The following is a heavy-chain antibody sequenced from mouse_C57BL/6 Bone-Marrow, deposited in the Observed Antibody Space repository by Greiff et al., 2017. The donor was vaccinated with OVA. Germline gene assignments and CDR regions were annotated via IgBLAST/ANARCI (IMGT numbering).Heavy chain of an antibody. CDR1: GYTFTSYW. Sequence: VQLQQPGAELVRPGSSVKLSCKASGYTFTSYWMHWVKQRPIQGLEWIGNIDPSDSETHYNQKFKDKATLTVDKSSSTAYMQLSSLTSEDSAVYYCAASDYGSSWYYFDYWGQGTTLTVSS. CDR2: IDPSDSET. D-gene: IGHD1-1*01. CDR3: AASDYGSSWYYFDY. V-gene: IGHV1-52*01. J-gene: IGHJ2*01.